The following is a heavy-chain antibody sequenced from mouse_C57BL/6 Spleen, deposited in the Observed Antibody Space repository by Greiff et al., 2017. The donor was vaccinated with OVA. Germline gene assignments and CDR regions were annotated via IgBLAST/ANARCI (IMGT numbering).Heavy chain of an antibody. CDR1: GYTFTSYW. J-gene: IGHJ2*01. CDR2: IDPSGGGT. CDR3: VRERITTVGPHNGY. D-gene: IGHD1-1*01. Sequence: VQLQQPGAELVKPGASVKLSCKASGYTFTSYWMHWVKQRPGRGLEWIGRIDPSGGGTKYNAKFKGKATLTVDKPSSTAYMQLSSLTSEDTSVYYCVRERITTVGPHNGYWGQGTTLTVSS. V-gene: IGHV1-72*01.